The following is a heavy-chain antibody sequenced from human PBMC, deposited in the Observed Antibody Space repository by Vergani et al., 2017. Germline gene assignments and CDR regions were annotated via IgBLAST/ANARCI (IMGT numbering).Heavy chain of an antibody. J-gene: IGHJ6*03. CDR3: AKCPSGTAMAADSYYMDV. V-gene: IGHV3-33*06. CDR2: IWYDGSNK. Sequence: QVQLVESGGGVVQPGRSLRLSCAASGFTFSSYGMHWVRQAPGKGLEWVAVIWYDGSNKYYADSVKGRFTISRDNSKNTLYLQMNSLRAEVTAVYYCAKCPSGTAMAADSYYMDVWGKGTTVTVSS. CDR1: GFTFSSYG. D-gene: IGHD5-18*01.